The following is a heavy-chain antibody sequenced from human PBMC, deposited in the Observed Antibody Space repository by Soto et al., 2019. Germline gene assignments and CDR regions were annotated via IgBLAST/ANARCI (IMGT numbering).Heavy chain of an antibody. CDR3: ARWGGGCSGGSCPGGKRYYYYGMDV. D-gene: IGHD2-15*01. Sequence: GASVKVSCKASGYTFTGYYMHWVRQAPGQGLEWMGWINPNSGGTNYAQKFQGWVTMTRDTSISTAYMELSRLRSDDTAVYYCARWGGGCSGGSCPGGKRYYYYGMDVWGQGTTVTVSS. V-gene: IGHV1-2*04. J-gene: IGHJ6*02. CDR2: INPNSGGT. CDR1: GYTFTGYY.